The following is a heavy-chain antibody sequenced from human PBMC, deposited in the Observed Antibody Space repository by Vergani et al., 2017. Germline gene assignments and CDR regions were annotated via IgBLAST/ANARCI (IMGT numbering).Heavy chain of an antibody. D-gene: IGHD4-11*01. CDR2: ISGSGGGT. V-gene: IGHV3-23*04. CDR1: GFTFSIYA. CDR3: AKVRDYSGDWFDP. Sequence: EVQLVESGGGLVQAGGSLRLSCAASGFTFSIYAMSWVRQAPGKGLEWVSVISGSGGGTNYADSVKGRFTISRDNSKNTLDLQMNSLRAEDTALYYCAKVRDYSGDWFDPWGQGTLVTVSS. J-gene: IGHJ5*02.